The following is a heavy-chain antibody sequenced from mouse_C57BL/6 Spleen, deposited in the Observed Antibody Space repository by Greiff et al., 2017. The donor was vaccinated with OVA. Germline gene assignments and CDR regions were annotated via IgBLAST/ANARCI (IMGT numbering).Heavy chain of an antibody. CDR3: AREIIYYYGSHWYFDV. D-gene: IGHD1-1*01. CDR1: GYTFTSYW. Sequence: VQLQQPGAELVKPGASVKMSCKASGYTFTSYWITWVKQRPGQGLEWIGDIYPGSGSTNYTEKFKSKATLTVDTSSSTAYMQLSSLTSEDSAVYYCAREIIYYYGSHWYFDVWGTGTTVTVSS. J-gene: IGHJ1*03. V-gene: IGHV1-55*01. CDR2: IYPGSGST.